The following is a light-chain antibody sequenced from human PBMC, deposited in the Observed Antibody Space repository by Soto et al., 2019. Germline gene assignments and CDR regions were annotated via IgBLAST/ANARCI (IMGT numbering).Light chain of an antibody. Sequence: DIQLTQSPSFLSASVGDRVTITCRASQGIGSDLVWYQQKPVKAPKLLIYGASTLQGGVSSRFGGSGSGTEFTLTISSLQPEDFATYYCQQLNSYPLTFGGGTKVEIK. CDR2: GAS. J-gene: IGKJ4*01. CDR1: QGIGSD. CDR3: QQLNSYPLT. V-gene: IGKV1-9*01.